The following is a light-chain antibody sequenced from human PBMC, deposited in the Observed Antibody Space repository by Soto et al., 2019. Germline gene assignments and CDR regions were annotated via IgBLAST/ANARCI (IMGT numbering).Light chain of an antibody. J-gene: IGLJ3*02. Sequence: QAVVTQEPSFSVSPGRTVTLTCGLSSGSVSTSYYPSWYQQTPGQAPRTLIYSTNTRSSGVPDRFSCSILGNKAALNITGAQVDDETDLYCVLYMGSGIWVFGGGTKLTVL. CDR3: VLYMGSGIWV. CDR2: STN. V-gene: IGLV8-61*01. CDR1: SGSVSTSYY.